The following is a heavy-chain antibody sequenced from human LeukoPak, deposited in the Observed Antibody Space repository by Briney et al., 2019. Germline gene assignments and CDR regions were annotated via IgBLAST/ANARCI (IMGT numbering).Heavy chain of an antibody. D-gene: IGHD6-19*01. CDR3: AQEQMAGAFDY. CDR1: GFTFDDYA. Sequence: PGRSLRLSCAASGFTFDDYAMHWVRQAPGKGLEWVSGISWNSGSIGYADSVKGRFTISRDNAKNSLYLQMNSLRAEDTALYYCAQEQMAGAFDYWGQGTLVTVSS. V-gene: IGHV3-9*01. J-gene: IGHJ4*02. CDR2: ISWNSGSI.